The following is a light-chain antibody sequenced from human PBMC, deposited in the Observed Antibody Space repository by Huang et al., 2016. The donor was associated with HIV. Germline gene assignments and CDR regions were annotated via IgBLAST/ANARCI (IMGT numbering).Light chain of an antibody. CDR3: QQYNEWSPLT. CDR2: GAS. CDR1: QGVRTN. J-gene: IGKJ4*01. Sequence: VMTQSPASLSASPGARVTLSCRASQGVRTNLAWYQQQPGQAPPRLMFGASTRATGTPPRFSGSGSGADFTLTITSLQSSDSAIYYCQQYNEWSPLTFGGGTKVEI. V-gene: IGKV3D-15*01.